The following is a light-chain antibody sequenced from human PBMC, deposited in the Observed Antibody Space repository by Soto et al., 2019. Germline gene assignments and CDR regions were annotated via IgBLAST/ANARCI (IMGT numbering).Light chain of an antibody. CDR3: AAWDDSLNGRV. CDR1: HSNIGRNS. CDR2: SSN. Sequence: QSVLTQPPSASGTPGQRVTIPCSGTHSNIGRNSVNWYLQLPGTAPRLLIFSSNQRPLGVPDRFSGSRSGTSASLAITGRRSEDDAYYYCAAWDDSLNGRVFGGGTKLTVL. V-gene: IGLV1-44*01. J-gene: IGLJ3*02.